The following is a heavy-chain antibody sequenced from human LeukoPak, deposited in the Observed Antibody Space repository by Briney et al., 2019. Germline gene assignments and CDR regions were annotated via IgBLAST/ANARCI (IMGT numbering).Heavy chain of an antibody. J-gene: IGHJ3*02. V-gene: IGHV3-23*01. Sequence: PGGSLRLSCAASGFTFSSYAMSWVRQAPGKGLEWVSAISGSGGSTYYADSVKGRFTISRDNSKNTLYLQMNSLRAEDTAVYYCAKDSNPLTEQPLDAFDSWGQGTMVTVSS. D-gene: IGHD1/OR15-1a*01. CDR1: GFTFSSYA. CDR2: ISGSGGST. CDR3: AKDSNPLTEQPLDAFDS.